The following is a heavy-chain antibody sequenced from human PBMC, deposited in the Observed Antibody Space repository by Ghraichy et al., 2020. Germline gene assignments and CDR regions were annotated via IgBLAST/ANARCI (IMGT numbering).Heavy chain of an antibody. CDR3: ARASGSRWGYGMDV. D-gene: IGHD1-26*01. Sequence: SETLSLTCAVSGGSVSSSNWWSWVRQPPGKGLEWIGETYHDGSTNYNPSLKSRVTISVDKSKNQFSLNVRSVTAADTAVYYCARASGSRWGYGMDVWGQWTTVTVSS. J-gene: IGHJ6*02. CDR1: GGSVSSSNW. CDR2: TYHDGST. V-gene: IGHV4-4*02.